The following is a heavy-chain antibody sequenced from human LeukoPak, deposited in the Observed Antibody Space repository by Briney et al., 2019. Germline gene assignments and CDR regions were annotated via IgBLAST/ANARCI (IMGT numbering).Heavy chain of an antibody. CDR3: ASRRITIPRLIRFDY. J-gene: IGHJ4*02. V-gene: IGHV4-59*01. D-gene: IGHD3-3*02. Sequence: PSETLSLTCTVSGGSISSYYWSWIRQPPGKGLEWIGYIYYSGSTNYNPSLKSRVTISVDTSKNQFSLKLSSVTAADTAVYYCASRRITIPRLIRFDYWGQGTLVTVSS. CDR2: IYYSGST. CDR1: GGSISSYY.